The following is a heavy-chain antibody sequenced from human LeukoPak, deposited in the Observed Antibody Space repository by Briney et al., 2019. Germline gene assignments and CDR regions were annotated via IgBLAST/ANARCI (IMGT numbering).Heavy chain of an antibody. Sequence: GGSLRLSCTASGFKFNNYAMHWVRQAPGKGLEWVAVISYDGTYEDYADSVKGRFTISRDNSKNTLYLQMNSLRLEDTAIYYCTRGKLIVLVPAPIWGQGTMVTVSS. V-gene: IGHV3-30-3*01. CDR3: TRGKLIVLVPAPI. CDR1: GFKFNNYA. J-gene: IGHJ3*02. D-gene: IGHD2-2*01. CDR2: ISYDGTYE.